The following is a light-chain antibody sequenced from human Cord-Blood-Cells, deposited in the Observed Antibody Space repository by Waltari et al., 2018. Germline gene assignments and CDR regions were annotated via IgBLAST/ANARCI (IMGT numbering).Light chain of an antibody. CDR2: DAS. CDR3: QQYNSYSYT. V-gene: IGKV1-5*01. CDR1: QSISSW. Sequence: DIQMTQSPSTLSASVGDRVTITCRANQSISSWLAWYQQKPGKAPKLLIYDASSLDSGVPSRFSGSGSGTEFTLTISSLQPDDFATYYCQQYNSYSYTFGQGTKLEIK. J-gene: IGKJ2*01.